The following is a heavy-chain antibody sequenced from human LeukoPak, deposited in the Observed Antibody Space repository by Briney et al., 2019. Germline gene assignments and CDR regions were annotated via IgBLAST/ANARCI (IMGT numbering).Heavy chain of an antibody. CDR1: GGSISSSSYY. D-gene: IGHD4-23*01. J-gene: IGHJ6*03. V-gene: IGHV4-39*01. CDR3: ARLHYGGNYGYYYYYMDV. Sequence: PSETLSLTCTVSGGSISSSSYYLGWIRQPPGKGLEWIGSIYYTGSSYYNPSLKSRVTISVDTSKNQFSLKLSSVTAADTAVYYCARLHYGGNYGYYYYYMDVWGKGTTVTISS. CDR2: IYYTGSS.